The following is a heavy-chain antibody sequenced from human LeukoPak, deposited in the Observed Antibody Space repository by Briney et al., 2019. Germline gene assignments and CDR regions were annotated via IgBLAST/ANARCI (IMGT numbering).Heavy chain of an antibody. Sequence: GGSLRLSCVASGFSTYSNYMSWVRQPPGKGLEWVSVVYSGGSTSHAESVRGRFIVSRDLSRNTIYLQMNDLRPEDTAVYYCARDLGWDNITSFHFWGQGVLVTVSS. CDR3: ARDLGWDNITSFHF. CDR2: VYSGGST. J-gene: IGHJ4*02. V-gene: IGHV3-66*02. D-gene: IGHD1-26*01. CDR1: GFSTYSNY.